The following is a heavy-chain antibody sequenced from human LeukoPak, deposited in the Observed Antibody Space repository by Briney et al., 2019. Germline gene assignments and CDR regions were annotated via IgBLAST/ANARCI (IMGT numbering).Heavy chain of an antibody. CDR3: ARYVWGSFPTFEDY. J-gene: IGHJ4*02. Sequence: ESGPTLVNPSETLSLTCTVSGGSISSYSWSWIRQPPGKGLEWIGYISYSGSNNYNPSLKSRVTVSVDSSKNQFSLKLSYVTAADTAVYYCARYVWGSFPTFEDYWGPGTLVTVSS. CDR1: GGSISSYS. V-gene: IGHV4-59*01. CDR2: ISYSGSN. D-gene: IGHD3-16*01.